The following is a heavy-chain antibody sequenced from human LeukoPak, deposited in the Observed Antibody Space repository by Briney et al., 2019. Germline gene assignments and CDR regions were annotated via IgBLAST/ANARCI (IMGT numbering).Heavy chain of an antibody. CDR1: AGSISNTDSD. CDR3: ARPSRGSGFNYGYSGYFDY. D-gene: IGHD5-18*01. V-gene: IGHV4-39*01. Sequence: PSETLSLTCTVSAGSISNTDSDWGWVRQPPGKGLQWIVRITYSGCTYYNPPRRSRFTVSIDTSENQFSLKLPSVTAADTAVYYCARPSRGSGFNYGYSGYFDYWGQGTLVTVSS. J-gene: IGHJ4*02. CDR2: ITYSGCT.